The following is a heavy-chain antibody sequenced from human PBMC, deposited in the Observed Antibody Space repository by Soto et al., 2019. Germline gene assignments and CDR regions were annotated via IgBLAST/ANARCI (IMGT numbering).Heavy chain of an antibody. D-gene: IGHD2-2*01. Sequence: SETLSLTCAVYGGSFSGYYWSWIRQPPGKGLEWIGEINHSGSTNYNPSLKSRVTISVDTSKNQFSLKLSSVTAADTAVYYCARDQYCSSTSCYLFRGEKQPNWFDPWGQGTLVTVSS. CDR2: INHSGST. J-gene: IGHJ5*02. CDR1: GGSFSGYY. CDR3: ARDQYCSSTSCYLFRGEKQPNWFDP. V-gene: IGHV4-34*01.